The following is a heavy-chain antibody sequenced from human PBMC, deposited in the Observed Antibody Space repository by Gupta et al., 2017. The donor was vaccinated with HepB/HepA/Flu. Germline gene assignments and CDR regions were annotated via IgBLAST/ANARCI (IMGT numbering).Heavy chain of an antibody. CDR1: GFTFSSYW. Sequence: EVQLVESGGGLVQPGGSLRLSCAASGFTFSSYWMSWVRQAPGKGLEWVANIKQDGSEKYYVDAVKGRFTISRDNAKNSLYLQMNSLRAEDTAVYYCARNRPVVVTAELDYWGQGTLVTVSS. D-gene: IGHD2-21*02. CDR2: IKQDGSEK. CDR3: ARNRPVVVTAELDY. V-gene: IGHV3-7*01. J-gene: IGHJ4*02.